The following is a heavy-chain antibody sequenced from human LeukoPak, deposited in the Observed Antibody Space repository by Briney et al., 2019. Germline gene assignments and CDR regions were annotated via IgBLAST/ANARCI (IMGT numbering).Heavy chain of an antibody. V-gene: IGHV1-2*02. D-gene: IGHD3-10*01. CDR1: GYTFTGYY. CDR3: ARSRGELLWCGELLIDY. CDR2: INPNSGGT. J-gene: IGHJ4*02. Sequence: ASVNVSCKASGYTFTGYYMHWVGQAPGQGLEWMGWINPNSGGTNYAQKFQGRVTMTRDTSISTASMELSRLRSDDTAVYYCARSRGELLWCGELLIDYWGQGTLVTVSS.